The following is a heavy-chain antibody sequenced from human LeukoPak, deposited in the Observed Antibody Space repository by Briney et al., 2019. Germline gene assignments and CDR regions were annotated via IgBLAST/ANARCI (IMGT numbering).Heavy chain of an antibody. CDR3: ARNQDTAMVHDAFDI. V-gene: IGHV1-24*01. CDR2: FDPEDGET. J-gene: IGHJ3*02. CDR1: GYTLTELS. D-gene: IGHD5-18*01. Sequence: ASVKVSCKVSGYTLTELSMHWVRQAPGKGLEWMGGFDPEDGETIYAQKFQGRVTITADKSTSTAYMELSSLRSEDTAVYYCARNQDTAMVHDAFDIWGQGTMVTVSS.